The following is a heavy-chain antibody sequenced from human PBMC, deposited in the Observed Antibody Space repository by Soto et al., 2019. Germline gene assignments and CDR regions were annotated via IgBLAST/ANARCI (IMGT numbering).Heavy chain of an antibody. D-gene: IGHD3-22*01. CDR2: INPNSGGT. V-gene: IGHV1-2*02. CDR1: GYTFTGYD. J-gene: IGHJ4*02. Sequence: ASVKVSCKASGYTFTGYDMHWVRQAPGQGLEWMGWINPNSGGTNYAQKFQGRVTMTRDTSISTAYMELSRLRSDDTAVYYCARDPSITTYPFDYWGQGTLVTVSS. CDR3: ARDPSITTYPFDY.